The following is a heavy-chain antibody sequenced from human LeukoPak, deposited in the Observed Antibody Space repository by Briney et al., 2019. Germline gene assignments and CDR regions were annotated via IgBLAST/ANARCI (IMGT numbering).Heavy chain of an antibody. CDR1: GFTFSTST. J-gene: IGHJ4*02. CDR3: VRGDYRDY. CDR2: IGSTSRDK. Sequence: PGGSLRLSCAASGFTFSTSTMNWVRQAPGKRLEWVSSIGSTSRDKYFVGSVRGRFTISRDNAKNSLYLEMNSLRADDTAVYYCVRGDYRDYWGQGTLVTVSS. V-gene: IGHV3-21*01. D-gene: IGHD5-12*01.